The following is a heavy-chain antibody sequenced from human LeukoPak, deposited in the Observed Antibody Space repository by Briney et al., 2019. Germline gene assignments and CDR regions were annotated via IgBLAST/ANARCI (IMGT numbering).Heavy chain of an antibody. D-gene: IGHD1-1*01. CDR2: INPNSGGT. Sequence: ASVKVSCKASGYTSTGYYVHWVRQAPGQGLEWRGWINPNSGGTNYAQKFQGRVTMTRDTSISTAYMEPSRLRSDDTAVYYCARAHARFQYNWNGYYFDYWGQGTLVTVSS. CDR1: GYTSTGYY. V-gene: IGHV1-2*02. CDR3: ARAHARFQYNWNGYYFDY. J-gene: IGHJ4*02.